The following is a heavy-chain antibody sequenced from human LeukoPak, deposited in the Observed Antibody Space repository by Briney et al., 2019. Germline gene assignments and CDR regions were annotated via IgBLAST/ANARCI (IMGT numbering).Heavy chain of an antibody. Sequence: PSETLSLTCTVSGGSISSGNYYWSWIRQHPGKDLEFIASIYYTGSTYYNPSLKSRVTISVDTPKNQVSLEVTSVTVADTAVYYCAREVANTLHSFDLWGQGTRVTVSS. CDR1: GGSISSGNYY. CDR3: AREVANTLHSFDL. V-gene: IGHV4-31*03. CDR2: IYYTGST. D-gene: IGHD1/OR15-1a*01. J-gene: IGHJ3*01.